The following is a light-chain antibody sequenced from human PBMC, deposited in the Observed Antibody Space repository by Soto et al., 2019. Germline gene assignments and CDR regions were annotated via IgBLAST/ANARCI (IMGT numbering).Light chain of an antibody. J-gene: IGLJ1*01. CDR3: SSFAGGNIDV. CDR1: SSDVGGYIY. V-gene: IGLV2-8*01. Sequence: QSALTQPPSASGSPGQSVTISCTGTSSDVGGYIYASWYQQQPGKAPKLMIYDVNKRPSGVPDRFSGSRSGNTASLTVPGLEAEDESDYYCSSFAGGNIDVFGAGTKLTVL. CDR2: DVN.